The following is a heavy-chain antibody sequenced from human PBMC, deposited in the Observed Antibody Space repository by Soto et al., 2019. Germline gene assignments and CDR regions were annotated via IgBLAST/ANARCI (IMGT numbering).Heavy chain of an antibody. CDR1: GGSFSGYY. J-gene: IGHJ4*02. V-gene: IGHV4-34*01. CDR2: INHSGSN. CDR3: GRVPFQYIVATIADWPPFDY. D-gene: IGHD5-12*01. Sequence: SETLSLTCAVYGGSFSGYYWSWIRKPPGKGMEWIGEINHSGSNNYNQSLKRRVTISVDTSKNKFSLKLSTVTAADTAGYDCGRVPFQYIVATIADWPPFDYWGQGTLVTVSS.